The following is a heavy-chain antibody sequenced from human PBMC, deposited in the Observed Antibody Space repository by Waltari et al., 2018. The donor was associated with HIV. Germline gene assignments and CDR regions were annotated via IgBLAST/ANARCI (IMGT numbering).Heavy chain of an antibody. CDR2: ISWNSGSI. J-gene: IGHJ4*02. CDR3: SKDIDPRGYSGYDGFDY. Sequence: EVQLVESGGGLVQPGRSLRLSCAASGFTFDDYAMHWVRQAPGKGLEWVSGISWNSGSIGDADAVKGRFTISRDNAKNSLYLQMNSLRAEDTALYYCSKDIDPRGYSGYDGFDYWGQGTLVTVSS. D-gene: IGHD5-12*01. V-gene: IGHV3-9*01. CDR1: GFTFDDYA.